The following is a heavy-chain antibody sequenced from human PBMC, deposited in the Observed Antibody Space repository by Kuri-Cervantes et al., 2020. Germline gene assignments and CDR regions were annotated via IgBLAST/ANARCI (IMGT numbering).Heavy chain of an antibody. CDR1: GFTFSSYW. CDR2: IKKDGSEK. D-gene: IGHD1-1*01. J-gene: IGHJ6*03. Sequence: GESLKISCAASGFTFSSYWMSWVRQAPGKGLEWVASIKKDGSEKYYVDSVKGRFTISRDNAKNSLYLQMNSLRAEDTAVYYCARDPERPHYYYMDVWGKGTTVTVSS. V-gene: IGHV3-7*01. CDR3: ARDPERPHYYYMDV.